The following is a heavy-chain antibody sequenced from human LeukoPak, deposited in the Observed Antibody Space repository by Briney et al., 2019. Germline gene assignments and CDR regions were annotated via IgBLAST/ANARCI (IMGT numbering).Heavy chain of an antibody. CDR2: IRQDGGER. CDR1: GFTFSTYW. Sequence: GGSLRLSCAGSGFTFSTYWMSWVRQAPGKGLEWVASIRQDGGERYYADPVRGRFTISRDNAKNSLDLQMNSLRAEGTAVYYCARGQLAEDSGRYYTRWGQGTLVTVSS. V-gene: IGHV3-7*05. J-gene: IGHJ4*02. CDR3: ARGQLAEDSGRYYTR. D-gene: IGHD3-10*01.